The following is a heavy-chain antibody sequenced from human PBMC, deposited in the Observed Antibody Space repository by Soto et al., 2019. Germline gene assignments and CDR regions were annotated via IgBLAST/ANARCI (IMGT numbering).Heavy chain of an antibody. V-gene: IGHV3-21*01. CDR1: GFTFSSYS. CDR2: ISSSSSYI. J-gene: IGHJ4*02. Sequence: GGSLRLSCAASGFTFSSYSMNWVRQAPGKGLEWVSSISSSSSYIYYADSVKGRFTISRDNAKNSLYLQMNGLRAEDTAVYYCARVYSSSSGPFGYWGQGTLVTVSS. CDR3: ARVYSSSSGPFGY. D-gene: IGHD6-6*01.